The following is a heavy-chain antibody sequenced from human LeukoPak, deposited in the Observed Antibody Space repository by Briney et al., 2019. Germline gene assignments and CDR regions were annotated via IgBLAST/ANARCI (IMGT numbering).Heavy chain of an antibody. Sequence: SETLSLTCTVSGGSISSGSYYWGWIRQPAGKGLEWIGRIYTSGSTNYNPSLKSRVTISVDTSKNQFSLKLSSVTAADTAVYYCAREGCTNGVCYLDYWGQGTLVTVSS. CDR3: AREGCTNGVCYLDY. V-gene: IGHV4-61*02. D-gene: IGHD2-8*01. CDR2: IYTSGST. J-gene: IGHJ4*02. CDR1: GGSISSGSYY.